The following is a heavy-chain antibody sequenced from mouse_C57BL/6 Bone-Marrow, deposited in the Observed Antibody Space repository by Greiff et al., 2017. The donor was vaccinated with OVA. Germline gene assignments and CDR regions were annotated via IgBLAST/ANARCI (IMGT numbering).Heavy chain of an antibody. CDR3: AKPYGPVAY. D-gene: IGHD1-1*01. CDR1: GFTFSDYG. J-gene: IGHJ3*01. V-gene: IGHV5-17*01. CDR2: ISSGSSNI. Sequence: EVKLVESGGGLVKPGGSLKLSCAASGFTFSDYGMHWVRQAPEKGLEWVAYISSGSSNIYSADTVQGRFPISRATAKNTLFLQRTSLRSEDTGMYYCAKPYGPVAYWGQGTLVTVSA.